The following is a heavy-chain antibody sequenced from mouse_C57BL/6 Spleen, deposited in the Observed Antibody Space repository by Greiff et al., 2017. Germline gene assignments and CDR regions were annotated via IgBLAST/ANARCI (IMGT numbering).Heavy chain of an antibody. Sequence: VQLQQSGAELVRPGASVTLSCKASGYTFTDYEMHWVKQTPVHGLEWIGAIDPETGGTAYNQKFKGKAILTADKSSSTACMELRSLRSEDSAVYYCTHYGNYFAYWGQGTLVTVAA. V-gene: IGHV1-15*01. CDR3: THYGNYFAY. CDR2: IDPETGGT. CDR1: GYTFTDYE. J-gene: IGHJ3*01. D-gene: IGHD2-1*01.